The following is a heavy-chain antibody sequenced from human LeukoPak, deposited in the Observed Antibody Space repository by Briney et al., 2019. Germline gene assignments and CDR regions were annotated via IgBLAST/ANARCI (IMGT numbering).Heavy chain of an antibody. J-gene: IGHJ4*02. Sequence: GGSLRLSCAASGFTFSNYPMNWVRQAPGKGLEWVSTISGSGGNTYYADSVKGRFTISRDNSKNTLYLQMNSLRAEDTAVYYCAKATGTMGYFDYWGQGTLVTVSS. CDR2: ISGSGGNT. D-gene: IGHD1-7*01. CDR3: AKATGTMGYFDY. CDR1: GFTFSNYP. V-gene: IGHV3-23*01.